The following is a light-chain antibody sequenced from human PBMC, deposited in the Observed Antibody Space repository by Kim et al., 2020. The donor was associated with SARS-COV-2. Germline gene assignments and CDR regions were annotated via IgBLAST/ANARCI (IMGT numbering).Light chain of an antibody. J-gene: IGKJ4*01. CDR3: QQYGTSPET. V-gene: IGKV3-20*01. Sequence: ERATLSCRASQSVSSNYLAWYQQKPGQAPRLLIYGASSRATGIPDRFSGSGSGTDFTLSINRLEPEDFAVYYCQQYGTSPETFGGGTKVDIK. CDR2: GAS. CDR1: QSVSSNY.